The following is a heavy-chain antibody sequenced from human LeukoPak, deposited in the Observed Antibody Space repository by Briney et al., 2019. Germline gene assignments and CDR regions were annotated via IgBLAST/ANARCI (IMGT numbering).Heavy chain of an antibody. V-gene: IGHV3-23*01. D-gene: IGHD2-15*01. CDR1: GFTSSSYA. Sequence: GGSLRLSCAASGFTSSSYAMSWVRQAPGKGLEWVSGTSGSGGSTYYAGSVKGRLTISRDNSKNTLYLQMNSLRVEDTAVYYCAKNGGSQCYSHLDSWGQGTLVTVSS. J-gene: IGHJ4*02. CDR3: AKNGGSQCYSHLDS. CDR2: TSGSGGST.